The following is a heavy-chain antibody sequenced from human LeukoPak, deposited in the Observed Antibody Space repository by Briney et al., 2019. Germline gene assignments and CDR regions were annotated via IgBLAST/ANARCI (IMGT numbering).Heavy chain of an antibody. D-gene: IGHD6-19*01. V-gene: IGHV4-39*07. CDR3: ARYSSGWYEGDNDKGFDY. Sequence: KPSETLSLTCTVSGGSISTSNYYWGWIRQPPGKGLEWIGNIYYSGSTYYSPSLRSRVTISVDTSKNQFSLKLSSVTAADTAVYYCARYSSGWYEGDNDKGFDYWGQGTLVTVSS. CDR1: GGSISTSNYY. CDR2: IYYSGST. J-gene: IGHJ4*02.